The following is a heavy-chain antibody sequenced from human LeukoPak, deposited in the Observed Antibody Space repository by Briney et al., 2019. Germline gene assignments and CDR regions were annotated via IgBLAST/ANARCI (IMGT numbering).Heavy chain of an antibody. J-gene: IGHJ1*01. Sequence: SQTLSLTCTVSGGPISSGGYYWSWIRQHPGKGLEWIGYIYYSGSTYYNPSLKSRVTISVDTSKSQFSLKLSSVTAADTAVYYCARGYCSSTSCYEGYFQHWGQGTLVTVSS. D-gene: IGHD2-2*01. CDR2: IYYSGST. CDR3: ARGYCSSTSCYEGYFQH. CDR1: GGPISSGGYY. V-gene: IGHV4-31*03.